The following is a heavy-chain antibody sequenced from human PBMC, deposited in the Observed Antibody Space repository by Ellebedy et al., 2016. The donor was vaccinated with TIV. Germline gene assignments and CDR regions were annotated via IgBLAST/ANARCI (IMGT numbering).Heavy chain of an antibody. V-gene: IGHV4-34*01. CDR2: ISQSEGT. J-gene: IGHJ3*02. D-gene: IGHD6-13*01. Sequence: SETLSLTCAVSGGSFSAYYWSWIRQPPGKGLEWIGEISQSEGTNYSPSLKSRLTISVDTSKNQFSLKLSSVTAADTAVYYCASGGSSWYWGHAFDIWGQGTMVTVSS. CDR1: GGSFSAYY. CDR3: ASGGSSWYWGHAFDI.